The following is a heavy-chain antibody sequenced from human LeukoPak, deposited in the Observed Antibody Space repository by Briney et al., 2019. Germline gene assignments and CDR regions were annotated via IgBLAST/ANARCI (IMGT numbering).Heavy chain of an antibody. CDR1: GFTFSTYA. J-gene: IGHJ4*02. Sequence: PGGSLRLSCAASGFTFSTYAMNWVRQAPGKGLEWVSGVSGSASSTYYADSVKGRFTISRDNSKNTLYLQMNSLRVEDTAVYFCAKRWCQWYYFDYWGQGTLVTVSS. V-gene: IGHV3-23*01. D-gene: IGHD4/OR15-4a*01. CDR3: AKRWCQWYYFDY. CDR2: VSGSASST.